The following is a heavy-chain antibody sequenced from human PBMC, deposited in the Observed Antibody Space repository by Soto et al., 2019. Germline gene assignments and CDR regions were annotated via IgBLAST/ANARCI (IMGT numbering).Heavy chain of an antibody. CDR3: AQLVLWFGVFGRGY. Sequence: EVHLSESGGGVTQPGGSLRLSCEAPGINFRSFAMSWVRQAPGKGLQWVASISNNADATYYADSVKGRFHISRDNSKRTAFLEMNRLRVEGTAVYCSAQLVLWFGVFGRGYWGQVALVTVST. CDR2: ISNNADAT. CDR1: GINFRSFA. J-gene: IGHJ4*02. V-gene: IGHV3-23*01. D-gene: IGHD3-10*01.